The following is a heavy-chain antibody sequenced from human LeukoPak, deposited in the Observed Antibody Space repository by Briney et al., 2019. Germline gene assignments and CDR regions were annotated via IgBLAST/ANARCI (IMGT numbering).Heavy chain of an antibody. J-gene: IGHJ3*02. CDR1: GYSFTSYW. CDR2: IYPGDSDT. CDR3: ARHISPCGGDCYYPDAFDI. V-gene: IGHV5-51*01. Sequence: GESLKISCKGSGYSFTSYWIGWVRQMPGKGLEWMGIIYPGDSDTRYSPSFQGQVTISADKSISTAYLQWSSLKASDTAMYYCARHISPCGGDCYYPDAFDIWGQGTMVTVSS. D-gene: IGHD2-21*02.